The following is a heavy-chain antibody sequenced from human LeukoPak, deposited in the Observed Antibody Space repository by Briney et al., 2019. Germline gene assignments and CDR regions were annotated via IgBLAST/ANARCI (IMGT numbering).Heavy chain of an antibody. D-gene: IGHD3-22*01. Sequence: PGGTLRLSCTASGFTFGDYAMSWVRQAPGKGLEWVGFIRSKAYGGTTEYAASVKGRFTISRDDSKSIAYLQMNSLKTEDTAVYYCTRDEDDSSGYYPGDYWGQGTLVTVSS. CDR1: GFTFGDYA. CDR2: IRSKAYGGTT. J-gene: IGHJ4*02. V-gene: IGHV3-49*04. CDR3: TRDEDDSSGYYPGDY.